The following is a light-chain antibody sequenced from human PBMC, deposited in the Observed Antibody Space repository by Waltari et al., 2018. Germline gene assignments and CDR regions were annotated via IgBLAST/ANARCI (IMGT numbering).Light chain of an antibody. CDR3: AAWDDSLNGPV. J-gene: IGLJ3*02. CDR1: SPYIGSNT. CDR2: SHN. V-gene: IGLV1-44*01. Sequence: QSVLTQPPSASGAPGQRVTIPCSAGSPYIGSNTVTWYQQHPGTAPKLLVHSHNQRPSGVPDRFSGSQSGTSASLAISGLQSEDETDYYCAAWDDSLNGPVFGGGTKLTVL.